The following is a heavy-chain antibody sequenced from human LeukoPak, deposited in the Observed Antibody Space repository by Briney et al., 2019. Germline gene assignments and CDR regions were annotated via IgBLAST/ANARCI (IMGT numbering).Heavy chain of an antibody. CDR3: ARRYYYNLGSFPFDF. CDR2: IHNSGTT. Sequence: SETLSLTCAVSGGPFSGCFWSWIRQSSGKGLEWIGEIHNSGTTNYNPSLNSRVTISEDTSKNQFYLNLSSVTAADTAVYYCARRYYYNLGSFPFDFWGQGTLVTVSS. D-gene: IGHD3-10*01. CDR1: GGPFSGCF. V-gene: IGHV4-34*01. J-gene: IGHJ4*02.